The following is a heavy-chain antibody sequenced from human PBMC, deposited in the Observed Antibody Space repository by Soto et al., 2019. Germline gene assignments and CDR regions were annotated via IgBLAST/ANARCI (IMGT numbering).Heavy chain of an antibody. J-gene: IGHJ5*02. CDR1: GYSFSNYY. CDR3: ARPTRYYYDSSGQSAWFDP. CDR2: IIPIFGTA. V-gene: IGHV1-69*13. Sequence: SVKVSCKASGYSFSNYYMHWVRQAPGQGLEWMGGIIPIFGTANYAQKFQGRVTITADESTSTAYMDLSSLRSEDTAVYYCARPTRYYYDSSGQSAWFDPWGQGTLVTVSS. D-gene: IGHD3-22*01.